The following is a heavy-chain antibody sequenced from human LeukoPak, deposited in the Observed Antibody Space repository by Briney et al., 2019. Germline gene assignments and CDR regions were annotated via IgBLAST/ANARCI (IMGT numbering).Heavy chain of an antibody. CDR2: IYYSGST. Sequence: PSETLSLTCTVSGGSISSYYWSWIRQPPGKGLEWIGYIYYSGSTNYNPSLKSRVTISVDTSKNQFSLKLSSVTAADTAVYYCARVVSGSYYDWGQGTLVTVSS. CDR3: ARVVSGSYYD. V-gene: IGHV4-59*01. J-gene: IGHJ4*02. CDR1: GGSISSYY. D-gene: IGHD1-26*01.